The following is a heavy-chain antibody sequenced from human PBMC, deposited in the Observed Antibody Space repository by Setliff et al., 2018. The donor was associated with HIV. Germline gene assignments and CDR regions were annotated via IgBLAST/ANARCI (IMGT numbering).Heavy chain of an antibody. V-gene: IGHV3-66*03. CDR3: VRDQQWLAQGWGGPHY. CDR2: IYSSGDT. D-gene: IGHD6-19*01. CDR1: GFSVSSSY. Sequence: GGSLRLSCAASGFSVSSSYMSWVRQTPGEGLEWVSSIYSSGDTYHADSVKGRFTLSRDNSKNTVYLQMNSLRPEDTAVYYCVRDQQWLAQGWGGPHYWGQGTLVTVSS. J-gene: IGHJ4*02.